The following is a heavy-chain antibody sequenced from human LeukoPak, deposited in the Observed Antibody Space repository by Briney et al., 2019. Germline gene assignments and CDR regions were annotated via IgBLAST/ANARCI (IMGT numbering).Heavy chain of an antibody. CDR3: ARDWAPGSSPLDP. Sequence: SVTVSRKASGGTFSSYAISWVRQAPGQGLEWMGGIIPIFGTANYAQKFQGRVTITKDTSANTVYMELSSLRSEDTAVYYCARDWAPGSSPLDPWGQGTLVTVSS. CDR2: IIPIFGTA. V-gene: IGHV1-69*05. D-gene: IGHD3-10*01. J-gene: IGHJ5*02. CDR1: GGTFSSYA.